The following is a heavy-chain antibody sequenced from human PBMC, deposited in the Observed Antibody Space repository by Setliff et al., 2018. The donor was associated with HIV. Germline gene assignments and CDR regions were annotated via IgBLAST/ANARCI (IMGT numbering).Heavy chain of an antibody. J-gene: IGHJ6*03. CDR1: GYSLSSDYY. Sequence: SETLSLTCAVSGYSLSSDYYWGWIRQPPGKGLEWIGNMFHSGDTKYNPSLKSRVTISIDTSSNQFSLKLKSVTAADTAVYYCARDQGIVATTRVMDVWGKGTTVTVSS. D-gene: IGHD1-7*01. V-gene: IGHV4-38-2*02. CDR3: ARDQGIVATTRVMDV. CDR2: MFHSGDT.